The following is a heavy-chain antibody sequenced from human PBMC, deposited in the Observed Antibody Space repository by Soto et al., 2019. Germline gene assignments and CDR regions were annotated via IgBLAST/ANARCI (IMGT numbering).Heavy chain of an antibody. D-gene: IGHD1-26*01. CDR1: GDSITNGDYY. Sequence: QVHLQESGPGLVKPSQTLSLTCTVSGDSITNGDYYWSWIRRPPGKGLEWIGYIYYSGGTDYDPSLKVRVTIALDMSKNLFYLRLNSVTAADTAVYYCAGSLWDEDFWGQGTLVTVSS. J-gene: IGHJ4*02. CDR3: AGSLWDEDF. V-gene: IGHV4-30-4*01. CDR2: IYYSGGT.